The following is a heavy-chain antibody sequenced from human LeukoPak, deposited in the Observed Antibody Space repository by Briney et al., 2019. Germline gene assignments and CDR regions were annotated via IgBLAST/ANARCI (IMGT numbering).Heavy chain of an antibody. CDR3: ARGVEPLAANTLAY. V-gene: IGHV3-53*01. CDR2: RYIDGNT. Sequence: PGEPLRLSCAPSGFTVIINDMTWVPPAPEKGLEWVSVRYIDGNTKYADSVQGLFTISRDNSKNTLYLEMKSLSPDDAAVYYCARGVEPLAANTLAYWGQGTLVTVSS. D-gene: IGHD3-16*01. J-gene: IGHJ4*02. CDR1: GFTVIIND.